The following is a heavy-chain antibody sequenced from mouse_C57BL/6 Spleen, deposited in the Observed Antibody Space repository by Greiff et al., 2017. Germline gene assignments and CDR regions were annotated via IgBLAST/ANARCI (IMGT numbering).Heavy chain of an antibody. CDR2: ISSGGSYT. D-gene: IGHD2-12*01. CDR1: GFTFSSYG. V-gene: IGHV5-6*02. CDR3: ATQFLYCYYDRYFDV. J-gene: IGHJ1*03. Sequence: DVKLVESGGDLVKPGGSLKLSCAASGFTFSSYGMSWVRQTPDKRLAWVATISSGGSYTYYPDSVKGRFPISRDNAKNTLYLQMSSLKSEDTAMYYCATQFLYCYYDRYFDVWGTGTTVTVSS.